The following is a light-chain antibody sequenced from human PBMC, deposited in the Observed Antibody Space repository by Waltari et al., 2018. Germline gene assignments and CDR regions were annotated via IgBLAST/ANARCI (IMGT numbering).Light chain of an antibody. CDR3: QQYNSYSYWA. J-gene: IGKJ1*01. CDR1: RRISSW. V-gene: IGKV1-5*03. CDR2: RPT. Sequence: DIQLTQPPSTLFPSVGHSVTIPCRASRRISSWMACYSQKPGKAPKRLISRPTSSESGLPSRYSASGSGTGCTLTSSSLQPDELSTYNRQQYNSYSYWAFGQWTKVEIK.